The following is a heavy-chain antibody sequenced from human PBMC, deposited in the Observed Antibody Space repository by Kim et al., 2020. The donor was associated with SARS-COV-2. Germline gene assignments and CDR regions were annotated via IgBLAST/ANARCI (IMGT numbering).Heavy chain of an antibody. CDR1: GGTFSSYA. V-gene: IGHV1-69*13. CDR3: ARDRPLPLGIAALPVYYYYGMDV. Sequence: SVKVSCKASGGTFSSYAISWVRQAPGQGLEWMGGIIPIFGTANYAQKFQGRVTITADESTSTAYMELSSLRSEDTAVYYCARDRPLPLGIAALPVYYYYGMDVWGQGTTVTVSS. D-gene: IGHD6-13*01. CDR2: IIPIFGTA. J-gene: IGHJ6*02.